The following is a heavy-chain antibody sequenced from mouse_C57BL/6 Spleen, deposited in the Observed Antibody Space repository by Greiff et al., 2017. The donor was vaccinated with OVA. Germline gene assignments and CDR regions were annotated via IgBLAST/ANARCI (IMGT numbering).Heavy chain of an antibody. V-gene: IGHV3-6*01. D-gene: IGHD1-1*01. J-gene: IGHJ4*01. Sequence: DVKLQESGPGLVKPSQSLSLTCSVTGYSITSGYYWNWIRQFPGNKLEWMGYISYDGSNNYNPSLKNRISITRDTSKNQFFLKLNAVTTEDTATYYCAKAPTVVATRYAMDYWGQGTSVTVSA. CDR2: ISYDGSN. CDR1: GYSITSGYY. CDR3: AKAPTVVATRYAMDY.